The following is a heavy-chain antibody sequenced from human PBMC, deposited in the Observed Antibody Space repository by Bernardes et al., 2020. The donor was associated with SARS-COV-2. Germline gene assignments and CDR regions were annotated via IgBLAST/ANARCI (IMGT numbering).Heavy chain of an antibody. CDR3: AKYYYDSSGYYYVSGAFDI. CDR1: GGTFSSYA. J-gene: IGHJ3*02. CDR2: IIPIFGTA. D-gene: IGHD3-22*01. Sequence: SVKVSCKASGGTFSSYAISWVRQAPGQGLEWMGGIIPIFGTANYAQKFQGRVTITADESTSTAYMELSSLRSEDTAVYYCAKYYYDSSGYYYVSGAFDIWGQGTMVTVSS. V-gene: IGHV1-69*13.